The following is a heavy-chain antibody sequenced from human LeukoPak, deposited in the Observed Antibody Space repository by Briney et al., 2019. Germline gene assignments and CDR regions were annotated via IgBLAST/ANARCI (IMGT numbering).Heavy chain of an antibody. D-gene: IGHD3-16*02. Sequence: GGSLRLSCAASGFTFSNFGMHWVRQAPGKGLEWVAFIRFDGTSEFYADSVKDRFTISRDNSQNTVSLQLNNLRIEDTALYYCGKTSLSDPSGRYYYMEVWGKGTTVTVSS. CDR3: GKTSLSDPSGRYYYMEV. CDR2: IRFDGTSE. CDR1: GFTFSNFG. J-gene: IGHJ6*03. V-gene: IGHV3-30*02.